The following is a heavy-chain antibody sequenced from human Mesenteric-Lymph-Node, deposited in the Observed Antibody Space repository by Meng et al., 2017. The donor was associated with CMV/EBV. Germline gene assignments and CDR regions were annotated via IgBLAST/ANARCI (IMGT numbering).Heavy chain of an antibody. CDR3: AGAPYYPYRWFDP. CDR1: GGSISSSSYY. V-gene: IGHV4-39*07. Sequence: SGGSISSSSYYWGWIRQPPGKGLEWCGNIFHSGGTYYNPSLKSRVTISVDTSKNQFSLKLSSVTAADTAVYFCAGAPYYPYRWFDPWGQGTLVTVSS. D-gene: IGHD3-22*01. J-gene: IGHJ5*02. CDR2: IFHSGGT.